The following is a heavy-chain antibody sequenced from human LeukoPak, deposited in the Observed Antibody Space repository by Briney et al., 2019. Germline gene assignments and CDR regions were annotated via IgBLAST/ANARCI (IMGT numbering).Heavy chain of an antibody. CDR1: GFTFSSAV. D-gene: IGHD6-13*01. J-gene: IGHJ4*02. Sequence: GRSLRLSCAASGFTFSSAVMHWVRQAPGKGLEWVAVISNDGNNKYYADSVRGRFTISRDNSKNTLYVQMNSLRAEDTAVYYCAKEVMAAGGNLEYWGQGTLVTVSS. CDR2: ISNDGNNK. CDR3: AKEVMAAGGNLEY. V-gene: IGHV3-30*18.